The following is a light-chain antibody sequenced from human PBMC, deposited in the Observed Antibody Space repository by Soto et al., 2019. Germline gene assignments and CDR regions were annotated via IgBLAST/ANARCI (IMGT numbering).Light chain of an antibody. Sequence: QSVLTQSPSASASLGASVKLTCTLSSVHISYAISWHQQQPEKGPRYLMKLDSDGSHSRGDGIPDRFSGSSSGTERYLTISSLQSEDEADYYCQTWGTGSEVVFGGGTKLTVL. CDR1: SVHISYA. CDR2: LDSDGSH. CDR3: QTWGTGSEVV. J-gene: IGLJ2*01. V-gene: IGLV4-69*01.